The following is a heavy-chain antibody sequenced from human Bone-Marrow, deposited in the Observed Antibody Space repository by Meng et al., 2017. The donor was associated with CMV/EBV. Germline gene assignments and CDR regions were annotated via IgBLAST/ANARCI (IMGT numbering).Heavy chain of an antibody. J-gene: IGHJ6*02. D-gene: IGHD2-2*02. Sequence: SVKVSCKASGYTFTGYYMRWVRQVPGQGLEWMGGIIPMFNTADYAQKFEGRVTITTDESTSTAYMEVTSLKSEDTAVYFCARAYCSSTTCYNRGYYVKGLDVWGQGTTVTVSS. V-gene: IGHV1-69*05. CDR1: GYTFTGYY. CDR3: ARAYCSSTTCYNRGYYVKGLDV. CDR2: IIPMFNTA.